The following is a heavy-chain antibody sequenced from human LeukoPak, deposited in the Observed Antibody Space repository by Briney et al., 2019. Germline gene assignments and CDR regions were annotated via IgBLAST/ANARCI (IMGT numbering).Heavy chain of an antibody. CDR2: IKQAGSEK. CDR3: ARDQRGYSYGYLDY. J-gene: IGHJ4*02. Sequence: GGSLRLSCAASGFTFSSYAMHWVRQAPGKGLEWVASIKQAGSEKYYVDSVKGRFTISRDNAKNSLFLQMNSLRAGDTAVYYCARDQRGYSYGYLDYWGQGTLVTVSS. CDR1: GFTFSSYA. V-gene: IGHV3-7*01. D-gene: IGHD5-18*01.